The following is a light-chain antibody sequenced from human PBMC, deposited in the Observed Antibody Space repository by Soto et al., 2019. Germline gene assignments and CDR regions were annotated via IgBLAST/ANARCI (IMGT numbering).Light chain of an antibody. J-gene: IGKJ1*01. CDR2: GAS. V-gene: IGKV3-20*01. CDR1: QSVSSSY. CDR3: QQYGSSPPWT. Sequence: ESVLTQSPGTLSLSPGERATLSCRASQSVSSSYLAWYQQKPGQAPRLLIYGASSRATGIPDRFSGSVSGTGFTLTISRLEPEDFAVYYCQQYGSSPPWTFGQGTKVEIK.